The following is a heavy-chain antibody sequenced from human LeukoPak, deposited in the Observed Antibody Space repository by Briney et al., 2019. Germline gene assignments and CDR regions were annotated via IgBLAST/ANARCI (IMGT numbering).Heavy chain of an antibody. CDR1: GFTFSSYG. D-gene: IGHD3-16*01. J-gene: IGHJ6*02. Sequence: GGSLRVSCAASGFTFSSYGMHWVRQDPGKGLEWVAVISYDGSNKYYADSVKGRFTIFRDNAKNSLYLQMSNLRAEDTAVYFCARGGGLDVWGQGATVTVSS. V-gene: IGHV3-30*03. CDR2: ISYDGSNK. CDR3: ARGGGLDV.